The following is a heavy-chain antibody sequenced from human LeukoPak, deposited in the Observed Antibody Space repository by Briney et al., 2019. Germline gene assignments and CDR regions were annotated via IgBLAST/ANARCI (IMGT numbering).Heavy chain of an antibody. V-gene: IGHV4-59*01. J-gene: IGHJ6*02. D-gene: IGHD3-3*01. CDR1: GGSISSYY. CDR3: ARDRRDFWSGYSLYYYYGMDV. Sequence: SETLSLTCTVSGGSISSYYWSWIRQPPGKGLEWIGYICYSGSTNYNPSLKSRVTISVDTSKNQFSLKLSSVTAADTAVYYCARDRRDFWSGYSLYYYYGMDVWGQGTTVTVSS. CDR2: ICYSGST.